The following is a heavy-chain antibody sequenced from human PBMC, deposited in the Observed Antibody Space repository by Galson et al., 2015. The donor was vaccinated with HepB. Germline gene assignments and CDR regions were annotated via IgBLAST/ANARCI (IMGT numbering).Heavy chain of an antibody. CDR2: IWYDGNSK. Sequence: SLRLSCAASGFTFTNYGIHWVRQAPGRGLEWVAVIWYDGNSKQYADSVKGRFTISRDNSRNTVYLQMNSLRVEDTAVYYCVRDAKMDTGIDYMDVWGKGPRSPSP. V-gene: IGHV3-33*01. D-gene: IGHD5-18*01. CDR1: GFTFTNYG. CDR3: VRDAKMDTGIDYMDV. J-gene: IGHJ6*03.